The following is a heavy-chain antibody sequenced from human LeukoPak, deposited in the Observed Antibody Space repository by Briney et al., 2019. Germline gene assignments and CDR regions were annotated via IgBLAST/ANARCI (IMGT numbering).Heavy chain of an antibody. Sequence: ASVKVSCKVSGYTLTELSMHWVRQAPGKGLEWMGGFDPVDGETIYAQKFQGRVTMTEDTSTDTAYMELSSLRSEDTAVYYCATEDYRYYYYGMDVWGQGTTVTVSS. V-gene: IGHV1-24*01. CDR3: ATEDYRYYYYGMDV. CDR2: FDPVDGET. D-gene: IGHD4-4*01. CDR1: GYTLTELS. J-gene: IGHJ6*02.